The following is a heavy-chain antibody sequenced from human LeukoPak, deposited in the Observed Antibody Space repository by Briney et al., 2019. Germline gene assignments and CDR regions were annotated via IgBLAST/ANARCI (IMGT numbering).Heavy chain of an antibody. J-gene: IGHJ4*02. V-gene: IGHV7-4-1*02. CDR2: INTNTGNP. D-gene: IGHD3-22*01. Sequence: ASVKVSCKASGYTFTSYAMNWVRQAPGQGLEWMGWINTNTGNPTYAQGFTGRFVFSLDTSVSTAYLQISSLKAEDTAVYYCARRATPYYYDSSGSFFDYWGQGTLVTVSS. CDR3: ARRATPYYYDSSGSFFDY. CDR1: GYTFTSYA.